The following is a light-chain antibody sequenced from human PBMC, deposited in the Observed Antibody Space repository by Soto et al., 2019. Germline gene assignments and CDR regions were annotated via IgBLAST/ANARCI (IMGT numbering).Light chain of an antibody. CDR2: GAS. Sequence: EIVLTQSPGILSLSPGEGASLSCRASQSVRSNYLAWYQQKPGQTPRLLFYGASSRATGIPVRFSGSGAGTDFTLTISRLEPEDFAVYYCQQYANTPYTFGQGTNLEIK. CDR1: QSVRSNY. CDR3: QQYANTPYT. V-gene: IGKV3-20*01. J-gene: IGKJ2*01.